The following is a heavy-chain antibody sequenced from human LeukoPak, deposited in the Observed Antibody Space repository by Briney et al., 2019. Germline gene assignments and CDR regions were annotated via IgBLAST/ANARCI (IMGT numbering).Heavy chain of an antibody. D-gene: IGHD5-18*01. CDR3: AKDPRDHSYGWSWRYFDY. J-gene: IGHJ4*02. CDR1: GFTFSSYS. V-gene: IGHV3-21*01. Sequence: GGSLRLSCAASGFTFSSYSMNWVRQAPGKGLEWVSSISSSSSYIYYADSVKGRFTISRDNAKNSLYLQMNSLTAEDTAVYYCAKDPRDHSYGWSWRYFDYWGQGTLVTVSS. CDR2: ISSSSSYI.